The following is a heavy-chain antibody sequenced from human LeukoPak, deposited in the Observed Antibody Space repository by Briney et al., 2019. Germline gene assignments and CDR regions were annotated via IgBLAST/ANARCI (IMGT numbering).Heavy chain of an antibody. CDR1: GDSFSSSSYF. V-gene: IGHV4-61*05. Sequence: PSETLSLTCTVSGDSFSSSSYFWDWIRQPPGKGLEWIGYIRYSGSANYNPSLRSRVTITIDTSKNQFSLKLSSVTAADTAVYHCARLVYDSRGYYFDYWGQGTLVTVSS. CDR3: ARLVYDSRGYYFDY. D-gene: IGHD3-22*01. J-gene: IGHJ4*02. CDR2: IRYSGSA.